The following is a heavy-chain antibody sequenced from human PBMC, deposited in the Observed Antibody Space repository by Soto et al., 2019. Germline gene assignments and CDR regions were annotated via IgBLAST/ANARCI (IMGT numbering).Heavy chain of an antibody. CDR2: ANPREST. D-gene: IGHD6-19*01. J-gene: IGHJ4*02. Sequence: SETLSLTCAVSGGYISSGCYSWSWLRQPPGKSLEWIGTANPRESTSYNPPLNSRVDISLDLSKHQFSLNLNSVTAADKAANYRPRVAGSGSHDEWGQGTLVTVSS. V-gene: IGHV4-30-2*01. CDR1: GGYISSGCYS. CDR3: PRVAGSGSHDE.